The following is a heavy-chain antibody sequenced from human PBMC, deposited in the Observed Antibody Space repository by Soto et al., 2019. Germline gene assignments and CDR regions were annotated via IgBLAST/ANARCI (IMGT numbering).Heavy chain of an antibody. CDR1: GGSISNSANH. Sequence: QVQLQESGPGLVRPSQTLSLSCTVSGGSISNSANHWSWIRQHPGEGLERIGYIYYSGGTYYRPSLKGRVTMSIDASKNQFSLKLSSVTAADPAVYYGAKGVRGVPNWFAPWGQGTLVTVSS. J-gene: IGHJ5*02. CDR2: IYYSGGT. V-gene: IGHV4-31*03. CDR3: AKGVRGVPNWFAP. D-gene: IGHD3-10*01.